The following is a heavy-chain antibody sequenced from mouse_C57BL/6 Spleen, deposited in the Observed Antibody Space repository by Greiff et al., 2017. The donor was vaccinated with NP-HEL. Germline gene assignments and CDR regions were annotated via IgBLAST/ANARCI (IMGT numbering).Heavy chain of an antibody. CDR2: INPSNGGT. CDR3: ARCSSYGSSYYYAMDY. J-gene: IGHJ4*01. CDR1: GYTFTSYW. Sequence: QVQLQQPGTELVKPGASVKLSCKASGYTFTSYWMHWVKQRPGQGLEWIGNINPSNGGTNYNEKFKSKATLTVDKSSSTAYMQLSSLTSEDSAVYYRARCSSYGSSYYYAMDYWGQGTSVTVSS. D-gene: IGHD1-1*01. V-gene: IGHV1-53*01.